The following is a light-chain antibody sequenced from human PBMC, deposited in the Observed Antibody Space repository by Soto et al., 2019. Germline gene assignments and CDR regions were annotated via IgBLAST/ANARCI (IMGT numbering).Light chain of an antibody. V-gene: IGLV2-11*01. CDR1: SSDVGAYNY. CDR3: CAYAGSFVYV. Sequence: QSVLTQPRSVSGSPGQSVTISCTGTSSDVGAYNYVSWYQQHPGQAPKFMIYDVSKRPSGVPDRFSGSKSGNTASLTISGLQADDEADYYCCAYAGSFVYVFGTGTKVTVL. CDR2: DVS. J-gene: IGLJ1*01.